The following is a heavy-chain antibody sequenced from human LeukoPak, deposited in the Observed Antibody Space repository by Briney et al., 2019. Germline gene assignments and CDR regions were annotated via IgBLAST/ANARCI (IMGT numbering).Heavy chain of an antibody. CDR2: IIPIFGTA. CDR3: ASAPPSYDYGDYVFNVAFDY. D-gene: IGHD4-17*01. V-gene: IGHV1-69*05. J-gene: IGHJ4*02. Sequence: SVKGSCKASGGTFSSYAISWVRQAPGQGLEWMGRIIPIFGTANYAQKFQGRVTITTDESTSPAYMELSSLRSEDTAVYYCASAPPSYDYGDYVFNVAFDYWGQGTLVTVSS. CDR1: GGTFSSYA.